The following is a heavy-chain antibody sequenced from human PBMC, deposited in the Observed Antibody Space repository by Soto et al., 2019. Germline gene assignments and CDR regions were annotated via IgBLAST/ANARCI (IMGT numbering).Heavy chain of an antibody. CDR3: ASGMSGDKVDQ. J-gene: IGHJ4*02. D-gene: IGHD2-21*01. CDR1: GGSISDGAYY. CDR2: IYDSGNT. Sequence: QVQLQESGPGLVKPSQTLSLTCTVSGGSISDGAYYWSWIRQPPGKGLEWIGHIYDSGNTYNNPSHKSRLTISADTSKNHFSLNLNSVTVADTAVYYCASGMSGDKVDQWGQGTLVTVSS. V-gene: IGHV4-30-4*01.